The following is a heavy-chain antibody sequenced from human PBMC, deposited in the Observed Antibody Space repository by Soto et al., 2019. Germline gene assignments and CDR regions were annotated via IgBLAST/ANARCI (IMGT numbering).Heavy chain of an antibody. J-gene: IGHJ6*02. V-gene: IGHV1-3*01. D-gene: IGHD3-10*01. Sequence: ASVKVSCKASGYTFTSYAMHWVRQAPGQRLEWMGWINAGNGNTKYSQKFQGRVTITRDTSASTAYMELSSLRSEDTAVYYCARTPRITMVRGVIDYYYGMDVWGQGTTVTVSS. CDR2: INAGNGNT. CDR1: GYTFTSYA. CDR3: ARTPRITMVRGVIDYYYGMDV.